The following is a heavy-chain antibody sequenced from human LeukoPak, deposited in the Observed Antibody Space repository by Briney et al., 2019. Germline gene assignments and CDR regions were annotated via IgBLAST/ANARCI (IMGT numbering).Heavy chain of an antibody. J-gene: IGHJ4*02. V-gene: IGHV3-30*18. D-gene: IGHD3-10*01. Sequence: GRALRLSCSASGFSISNYEMNWFRQAPGKGLEGVALISFDESAEYYADYVKRRFSISSVNSKNTLYLQMNSLRAEDTDVYYCAKPLTYYYDSGNFYNGPFFDYWGQGTLVTVSS. CDR1: GFSISNYE. CDR3: AKPLTYYYDSGNFYNGPFFDY. CDR2: ISFDESAE.